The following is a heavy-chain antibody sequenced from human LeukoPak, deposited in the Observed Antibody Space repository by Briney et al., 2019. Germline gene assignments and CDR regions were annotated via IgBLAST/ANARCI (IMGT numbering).Heavy chain of an antibody. CDR1: GGSMSGFC. Sequence: SETLSLTCTVSGGSMSGFCWNWIRQPPGGELEWIGSIYYSGSSTKYNPSLKSRVTISVDTSKSQFSLKLNSATAADTAVYYCERVKYYGAGNKGVYYFDVWGQGTLVTVSS. J-gene: IGHJ4*02. V-gene: IGHV4-59*01. CDR3: ERVKYYGAGNKGVYYFDV. D-gene: IGHD3-10*01. CDR2: IYYSGSST.